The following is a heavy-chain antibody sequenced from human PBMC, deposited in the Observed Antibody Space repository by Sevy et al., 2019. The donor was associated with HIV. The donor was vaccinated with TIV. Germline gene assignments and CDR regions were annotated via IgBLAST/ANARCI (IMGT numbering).Heavy chain of an antibody. CDR3: ARGGTSLFAP. Sequence: SETLSLTCSVSGGSGGSISDYCWSWIRQPPGKGLEWIGYINYSRSTKFNPSLKSRVTISVDTSKNQFSLKLTSVTAADTAVYYCARGGTSLFAPWGQGTLVTVSS. V-gene: IGHV4-59*01. CDR1: GGSGGSISDYC. CDR2: INYSRST. D-gene: IGHD2-15*01. J-gene: IGHJ5*02.